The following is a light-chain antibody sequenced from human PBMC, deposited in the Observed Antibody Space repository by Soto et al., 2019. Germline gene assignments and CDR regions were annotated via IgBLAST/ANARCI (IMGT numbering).Light chain of an antibody. CDR3: QQTHXTGT. Sequence: DIQMTQSPSSLSASVVDRFTITCRAIHMISTYLNWYNHKPGKATKVLIYAASNLQSGVPSRFSGIGSGTDFILPISSLQPEDFATYYCQQTHXTGTCGQGTKV. CDR1: HMISTY. J-gene: IGKJ1*01. V-gene: IGKV1-39*01. CDR2: AAS.